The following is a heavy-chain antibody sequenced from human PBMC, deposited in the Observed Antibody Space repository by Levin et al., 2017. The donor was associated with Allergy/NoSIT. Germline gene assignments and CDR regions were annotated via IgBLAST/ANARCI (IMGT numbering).Heavy chain of an antibody. CDR1: GFTFSGYG. V-gene: IGHV3-30*18. Sequence: GGSLRLSCAASGFTFSGYGMHWVRQAPGKGLEWVAVISYDGSNRNYADSVKGRFTISRDNSQDTLYLQMNSLRAEDTAVYYCAKDRPLGARRPTQPGTVWGQGTTVTVSS. CDR3: AKDRPLGARRPTQPGTV. J-gene: IGHJ6*02. CDR2: ISYDGSNR. D-gene: IGHD1-26*01.